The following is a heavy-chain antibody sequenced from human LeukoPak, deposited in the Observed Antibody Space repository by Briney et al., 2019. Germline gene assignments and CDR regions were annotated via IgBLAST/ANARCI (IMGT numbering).Heavy chain of an antibody. CDR2: MYQSETT. V-gene: IGHV4-38-2*01. Sequence: PSETLSLTCGVSGDSISSGYYWGWIRQPPGKGLEWIGYMYQSETTYYNPSLKSRVTISADTSKNQFSLKLSSVTAADTAVFYCARVRPRGSSGYPDYRGKGTLVTVSS. J-gene: IGHJ4*02. CDR3: ARVRPRGSSGYPDY. D-gene: IGHD3-22*01. CDR1: GDSISSGYY.